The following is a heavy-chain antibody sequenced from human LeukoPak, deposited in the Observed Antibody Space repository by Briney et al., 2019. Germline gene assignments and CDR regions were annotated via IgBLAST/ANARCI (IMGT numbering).Heavy chain of an antibody. Sequence: GGSLRLSCAASGFTFSSYGMNWVRQAPGKGLEWVSYISSSSSTIYYADSVKGRFTISRDNSKNTLYLQMNSLRAEDTAVFYCAKEPRHCGGDCFSLLDYWGQGTLVTVSS. CDR3: AKEPRHCGGDCFSLLDY. D-gene: IGHD2-21*02. J-gene: IGHJ4*02. CDR1: GFTFSSYG. V-gene: IGHV3-48*01. CDR2: ISSSSSTI.